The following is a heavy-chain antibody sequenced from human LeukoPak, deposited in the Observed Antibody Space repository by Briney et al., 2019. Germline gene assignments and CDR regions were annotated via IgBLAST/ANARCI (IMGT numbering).Heavy chain of an antibody. CDR3: AKEIAVSDWFDP. CDR1: GFTFSRYG. D-gene: IGHD2-21*01. V-gene: IGHV3-30*18. CDR2: ISYDGSNK. Sequence: PGGSLRLSCAASGFTFSRYGMHWVRQAPGKGLEWVAVISYDGSNKYHADSVKGRFTISRDNSKITLYLQMNSLRAEDTAVYYCAKEIAVSDWFDPWGQGTLVTVSS. J-gene: IGHJ5*02.